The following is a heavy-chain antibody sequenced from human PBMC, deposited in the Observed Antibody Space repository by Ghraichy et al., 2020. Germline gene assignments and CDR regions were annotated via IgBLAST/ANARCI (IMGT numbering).Heavy chain of an antibody. D-gene: IGHD1-1*01. Sequence: GGSLRLSCEGSGFIFSSYAMSWVRQAPGKGLEWVSCITGSSAYIYYSDSVKGRFTISRDNGKNSLYLQMNSLRAEDTAVYYCVRVPTKERRPYYSFEYWGQGTLVTVSS. J-gene: IGHJ4*02. CDR2: ITGSSAYI. V-gene: IGHV3-21*04. CDR1: GFIFSSYA. CDR3: VRVPTKERRPYYSFEY.